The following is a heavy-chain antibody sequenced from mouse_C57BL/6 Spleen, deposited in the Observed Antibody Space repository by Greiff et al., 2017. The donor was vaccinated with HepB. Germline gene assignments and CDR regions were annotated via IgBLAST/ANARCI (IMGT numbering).Heavy chain of an antibody. CDR1: GYTFTDYY. Sequence: EVQLQQSGPVLVKPGASVKMSCKASGYTFTDYYMNWVKQSHGKSLEWIGVINPYNGGTSYNQKFKGKATLTVDKSSSTAYMELNSLTSEDSAVYYCARRGSSPYYAMDYWGQRTSVTVSS. D-gene: IGHD1-1*01. J-gene: IGHJ4*01. CDR3: ARRGSSPYYAMDY. CDR2: INPYNGGT. V-gene: IGHV1-19*01.